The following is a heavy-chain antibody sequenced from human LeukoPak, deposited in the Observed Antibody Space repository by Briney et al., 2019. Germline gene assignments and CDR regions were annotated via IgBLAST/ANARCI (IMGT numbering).Heavy chain of an antibody. Sequence: PSETLSLTCTVSGGSISSGSYLWGCIRQSPGRGLEWIGSISYSGSTYYNPSLKTRVTVSVDTSKNQFSLKVTSVTAADTAVYYCARWVGNRNWFDPWGQGTLVTVSS. CDR2: ISYSGST. J-gene: IGHJ5*02. CDR1: GGSISSGSYL. D-gene: IGHD1-26*01. V-gene: IGHV4-39*07. CDR3: ARWVGNRNWFDP.